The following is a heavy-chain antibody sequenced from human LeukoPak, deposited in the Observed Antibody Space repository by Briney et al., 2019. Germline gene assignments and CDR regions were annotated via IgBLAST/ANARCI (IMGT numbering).Heavy chain of an antibody. CDR1: GGTFSSYA. V-gene: IGHV1-69*04. CDR2: IIPILGIA. D-gene: IGHD1-26*01. Sequence: SVKLSCKASGGTFSSYAISWVRQAPGQGLEWMGRIIPILGIANYTQKFQGRVTITADKSTSTAYMELSSLRSEDTAVYYCARSLVLVGATTSFDYWGQGTLVTASS. J-gene: IGHJ4*02. CDR3: ARSLVLVGATTSFDY.